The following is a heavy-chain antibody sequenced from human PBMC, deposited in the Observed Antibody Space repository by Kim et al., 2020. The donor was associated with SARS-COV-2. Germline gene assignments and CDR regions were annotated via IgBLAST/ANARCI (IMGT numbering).Heavy chain of an antibody. D-gene: IGHD3-9*01. CDR1: GVSISSYY. J-gene: IGHJ6*02. CDR2: IYYSGST. Sequence: SETLSLTCTVSGVSISSYYWSWIRQPPGKGLEWIGYIYYSGSTNYNPSLKSRVTISVDTSKNQFSLKLSSVTAADTAVYYCARGLRYFDWLLPPYYYYGMDVWGQGTTVTVSS. CDR3: ARGLRYFDWLLPPYYYYGMDV. V-gene: IGHV4-59*01.